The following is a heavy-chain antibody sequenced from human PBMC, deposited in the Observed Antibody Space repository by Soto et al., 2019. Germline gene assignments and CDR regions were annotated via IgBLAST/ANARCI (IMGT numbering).Heavy chain of an antibody. CDR2: ISYDGSNK. CDR3: AKGIRITMIVVGLIGY. CDR1: GFTFSSYG. Sequence: PGGSLRLSCAASGFTFSSYGMHWVRQAPGKGLEWVAVISYDGSNKYYADSVKGRFTISRDNSKNTLYLQMNSLRAEDTAVYYCAKGIRITMIVVGLIGYWGQGTLVTVSS. J-gene: IGHJ4*02. V-gene: IGHV3-30*18. D-gene: IGHD3-22*01.